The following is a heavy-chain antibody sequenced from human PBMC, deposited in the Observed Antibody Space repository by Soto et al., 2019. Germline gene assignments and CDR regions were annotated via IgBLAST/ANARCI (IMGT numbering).Heavy chain of an antibody. V-gene: IGHV4-31*03. D-gene: IGHD3-22*01. J-gene: IGHJ3*02. Sequence: SETLSLTCTVSGGSISSGGYYWSWIRQHPGKGLEWIGYIYYSGSTYYNPSLKSRVTISVDTSKNQFSLKLSSVTAADTAVYYCARVDYYYDSSGYHGESFDIWGQGTVVTVSS. CDR3: ARVDYYYDSSGYHGESFDI. CDR2: IYYSGST. CDR1: GGSISSGGYY.